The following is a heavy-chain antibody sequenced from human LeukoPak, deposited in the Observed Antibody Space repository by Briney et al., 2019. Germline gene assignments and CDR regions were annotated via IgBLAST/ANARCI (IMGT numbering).Heavy chain of an antibody. CDR3: ARHGRMGTVNPSY. CDR1: GGSISSGGYY. D-gene: IGHD2-15*01. J-gene: IGHJ4*02. Sequence: PSQTLSLTCTVSGGSISSGGYYWSWIRQHPGKGLEWIGYIYYSGSTYYNPSLKSRVTISVDTSKNQFSLKLSSVTAADTAVYCCARHGRMGTVNPSYWGQGTLVTVSS. V-gene: IGHV4-31*03. CDR2: IYYSGST.